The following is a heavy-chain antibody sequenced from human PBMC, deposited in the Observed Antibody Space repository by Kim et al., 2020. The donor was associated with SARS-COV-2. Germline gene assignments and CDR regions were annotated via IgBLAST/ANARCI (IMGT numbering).Heavy chain of an antibody. CDR1: GFTFSDYH. CDR2: ISSSSSDT. Sequence: GGSLRLSCAASGFTFSDYHMNWIRQAPGKGLEWVSYISSSSSDTQYADSVKGRFTISRDNAKNSLYLQMNSLRVEDTAVYYCATRGSGNYWGQGTLVTAS. D-gene: IGHD1-26*01. V-gene: IGHV3-11*06. J-gene: IGHJ4*02. CDR3: ATRGSGNY.